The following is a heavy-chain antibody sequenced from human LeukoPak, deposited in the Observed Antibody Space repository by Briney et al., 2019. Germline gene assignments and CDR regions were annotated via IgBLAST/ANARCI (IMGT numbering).Heavy chain of an antibody. CDR1: GFTFSSYA. J-gene: IGHJ4*02. CDR3: AKGGWLEY. CDR2: ISSSGGST. Sequence: PGGSLRLSCAASGFTFSSYAMSWLRQAPEKGLEWVSGISSSGGSTYYADSVKGRFTISRDNSKNTLYLQMNSLRAEDTAVYYCAKGGWLEYWGQGTLVTVSS. V-gene: IGHV3-23*01. D-gene: IGHD6-19*01.